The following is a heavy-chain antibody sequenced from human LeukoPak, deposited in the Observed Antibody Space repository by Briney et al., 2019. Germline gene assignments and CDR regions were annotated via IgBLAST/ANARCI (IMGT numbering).Heavy chain of an antibody. CDR3: ARDSSGCLDY. Sequence: GGSLRLSCLTSGFTFSTNAMSWVRQAPGKGLEWLSGISGSGASTYYADSVTGRFTISRDNSRNTLYLQMNSLRAEDTAVYYCARDSSGCLDYWGQGTLVTVSS. V-gene: IGHV3-23*01. J-gene: IGHJ4*02. CDR1: GFTFSTNA. D-gene: IGHD6-19*01. CDR2: ISGSGAST.